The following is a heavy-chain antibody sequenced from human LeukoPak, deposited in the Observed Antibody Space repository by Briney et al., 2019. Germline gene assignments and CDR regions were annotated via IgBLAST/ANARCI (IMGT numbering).Heavy chain of an antibody. J-gene: IGHJ6*02. CDR1: GYTSTSYG. D-gene: IGHD3-10*01. CDR3: ARDTILWFGDPQAAPHYYGMDV. CDR2: ISAYNGNT. V-gene: IGHV1-18*01. Sequence: ASVKVSCKASGYTSTSYGISWVRQAPGQGLEWLGWISAYNGNTNYAQKLQGRVTMTTDTSTSTAYMELRSLRSDDTAVYYCARDTILWFGDPQAAPHYYGMDVWGQGTTVTVSS.